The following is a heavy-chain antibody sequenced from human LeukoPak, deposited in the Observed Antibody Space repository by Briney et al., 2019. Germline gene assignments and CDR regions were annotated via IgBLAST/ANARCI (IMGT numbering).Heavy chain of an antibody. Sequence: RGSLRLSCAASGFTFSSYAMHWVRQAPGKGLEWVAVISSDGSNKYYADSVKGRFTISRDNSKNTLYLQMNSLRDEDTAMYYCARNHYDSSGYYFPLGYWGQGTLVTVSS. D-gene: IGHD3-22*01. CDR2: ISSDGSNK. V-gene: IGHV3-30*04. CDR3: ARNHYDSSGYYFPLGY. J-gene: IGHJ4*02. CDR1: GFTFSSYA.